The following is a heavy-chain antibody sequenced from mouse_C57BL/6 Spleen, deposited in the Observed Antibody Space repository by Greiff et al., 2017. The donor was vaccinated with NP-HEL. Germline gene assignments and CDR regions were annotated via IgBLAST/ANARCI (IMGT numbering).Heavy chain of an antibody. V-gene: IGHV14-4*01. CDR2: IDPENGDT. J-gene: IGHJ3*01. D-gene: IGHD2-14*01. CDR1: GFNIKDDY. Sequence: EVMLVESGAELVRPGASVKLSCTASGFNIKDDYMHWVKQRPEQGLEWIGWIDPENGDTEYASKFQGKATITADTSSNTAYLQLSSLTSEDTAVYYCTGGYRTWFAYWGQGTLVTVSA. CDR3: TGGYRTWFAY.